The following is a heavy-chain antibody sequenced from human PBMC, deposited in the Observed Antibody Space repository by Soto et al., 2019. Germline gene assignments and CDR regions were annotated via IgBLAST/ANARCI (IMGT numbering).Heavy chain of an antibody. D-gene: IGHD1-26*01. CDR2: TYHSGST. CDR1: GGSITRSNW. CDR3: ARVSGSYYYGVDV. Sequence: QVQLQESGPGLVKPSGTLSLPCADSGGSITRSNWWSWVRQPPGKGLGWIGATYHSGSTNYNPSLKSRVTVSVDKANNQFSLKLSSVTAADTAVYCCARVSGSYYYGVDVWGQGTTVTVSS. V-gene: IGHV4-4*01. J-gene: IGHJ6*02.